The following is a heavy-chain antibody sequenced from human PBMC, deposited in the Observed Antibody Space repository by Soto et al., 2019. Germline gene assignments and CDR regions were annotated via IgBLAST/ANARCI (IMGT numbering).Heavy chain of an antibody. V-gene: IGHV1-69*01. CDR1: GGTFSSYA. J-gene: IGHJ4*02. CDR2: IIPIFGTA. D-gene: IGHD3-22*01. CDR3: ASTIGAFPYYYDSSGYFCY. Sequence: QVQLVQSGAEVKKPGSSVKVSCKASGGTFSSYAISWVRQAPGQGLEWMGGIIPIFGTANYAQKFQGRVTITADESMSTAYMELSSLRSEDTAVYYCASTIGAFPYYYDSSGYFCYWGQGTLVTVSS.